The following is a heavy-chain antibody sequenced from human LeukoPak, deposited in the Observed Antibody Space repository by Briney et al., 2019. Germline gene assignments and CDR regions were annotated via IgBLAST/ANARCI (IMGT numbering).Heavy chain of an antibody. D-gene: IGHD6-13*01. V-gene: IGHV1-2*02. CDR3: ARDMWQQFDWFDP. CDR1: GYTFTAYY. J-gene: IGHJ5*02. Sequence: ASVKVSCKISGYTFTAYYMHWVRQAPGQGLEWMGWINPNTGDTRSAERFQGRVTMTRDSSITTIYLELTRLTSDDTAVYYCARDMWQQFDWFDPWGQGTLVTVSS. CDR2: INPNTGDT.